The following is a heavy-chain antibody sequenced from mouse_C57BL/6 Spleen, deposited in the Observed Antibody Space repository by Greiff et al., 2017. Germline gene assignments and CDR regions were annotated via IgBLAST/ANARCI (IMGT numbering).Heavy chain of an antibody. CDR2: LDPSDSYT. D-gene: IGHD1-1*01. Sequence: VQLQQPGAELVMPGASVKLSCKASGYTFTSYWMHWVKQRPGQGLEWIGELDPSDSYTNYNQKFKGKSTLTVDKYSSTADMQLSSLTSEDSAVYYCARRGVYYCNSYIDYWGQGTTLTVSS. CDR1: GYTFTSYW. J-gene: IGHJ2*01. CDR3: ARRGVYYCNSYIDY. V-gene: IGHV1-69*01.